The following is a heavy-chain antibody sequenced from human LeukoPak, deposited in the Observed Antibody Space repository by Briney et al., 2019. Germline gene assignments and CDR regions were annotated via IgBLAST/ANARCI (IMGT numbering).Heavy chain of an antibody. CDR3: AGLDFWSGYTYSDDAFDI. CDR2: ICYSGST. J-gene: IGHJ3*02. CDR1: GGSISSYN. D-gene: IGHD3-3*01. Sequence: SETLSLTCTVSGGSISSYNWSWIRQAPGKGLEWVGYICYSGSTNYNPSPKSRVTISVDTSKNQFSLKLSSVTAADTAVYYCAGLDFWSGYTYSDDAFDIWGQGTMVTVSS. V-gene: IGHV4-59*01.